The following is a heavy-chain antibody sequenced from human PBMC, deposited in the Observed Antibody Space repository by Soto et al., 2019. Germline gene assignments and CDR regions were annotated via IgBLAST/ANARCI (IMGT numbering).Heavy chain of an antibody. CDR3: ARHYSSGSRNWFDP. Sequence: QLLLQESGPGLVKPSETLSLTCSVSGGSINSSRYFWGWVRQPPGKGLEWIGSIYYSGSTYYNPSLRSRVTISVDTSKNQFSLKLSAVSAADTAVFYCARHYSSGSRNWFDPWGQGTLVTVSS. J-gene: IGHJ5*02. V-gene: IGHV4-39*01. D-gene: IGHD6-19*01. CDR1: GGSINSSRYF. CDR2: IYYSGST.